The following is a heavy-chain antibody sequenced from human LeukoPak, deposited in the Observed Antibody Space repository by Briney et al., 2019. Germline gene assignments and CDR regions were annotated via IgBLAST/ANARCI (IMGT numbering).Heavy chain of an antibody. Sequence: GASVKVSCKASGYTFTSYDINWVRQATGQGLEWMGWMNPNSGNTGYAQKFQGRVTITRNTSISTAYMELSSLRSEDTAVYYCARRGSSGYYVGYWGQGTLVTVSS. J-gene: IGHJ4*02. CDR1: GYTFTSYD. V-gene: IGHV1-8*03. CDR2: MNPNSGNT. D-gene: IGHD3-22*01. CDR3: ARRGSSGYYVGY.